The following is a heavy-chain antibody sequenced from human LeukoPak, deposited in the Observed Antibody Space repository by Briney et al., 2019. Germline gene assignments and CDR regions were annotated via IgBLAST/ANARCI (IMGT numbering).Heavy chain of an antibody. V-gene: IGHV3-23*01. CDR3: ANFYFWSGYRLRDY. Sequence: TGGSLRLSCAASGFTFSSYAMSWVRQAPGKGLEWVSAISGSGGSTYYADSVKGRFTISRDNSKNTLYLQMNSLRAEDTAVYYCANFYFWSGYRLRDYWGQGTLVTVSS. J-gene: IGHJ4*02. D-gene: IGHD3-3*01. CDR2: ISGSGGST. CDR1: GFTFSSYA.